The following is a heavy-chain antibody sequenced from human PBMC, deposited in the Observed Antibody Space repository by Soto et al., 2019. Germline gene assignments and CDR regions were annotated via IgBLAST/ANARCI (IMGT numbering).Heavy chain of an antibody. V-gene: IGHV4-4*02. CDR3: ATRDSSSFY. J-gene: IGHJ4*02. Sequence: QVQLQESSPGLVKTSGTLSLTCAVSGVSISSHDWWPWVRQPPGKGLEWIGESHQSGKTNYNSSLESRVTISVDKSKNQFSLKLTSVTVADTAVYYCATRDSSSFYWGQGTLVTVSS. CDR1: GVSISSHDW. CDR2: SHQSGKT. D-gene: IGHD6-13*01.